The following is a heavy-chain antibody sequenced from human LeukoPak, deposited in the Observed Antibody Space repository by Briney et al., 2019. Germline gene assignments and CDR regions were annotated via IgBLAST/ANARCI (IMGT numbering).Heavy chain of an antibody. CDR2: IYTSGST. CDR1: GGSISSYY. CDR3: ARVGREMVRGVHNYYMDV. D-gene: IGHD3-10*01. J-gene: IGHJ6*03. Sequence: SETLSLTCTVSGGSISSYYWSWIRQPAGKGLEWIGRIYTSGSTNYNPSLKSRVTISVDTSKNQFSLKLSSVTAADTAVYYCARVGREMVRGVHNYYMDVWGKGTTVTVSS. V-gene: IGHV4-4*07.